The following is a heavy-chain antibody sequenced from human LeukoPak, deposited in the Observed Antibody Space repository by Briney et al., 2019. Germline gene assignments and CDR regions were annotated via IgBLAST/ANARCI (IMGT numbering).Heavy chain of an antibody. Sequence: GGSLRLSCAASGFTFDDYAMHWVRQAPGKGLEWVSGISWNSGSIGYADSVKGRFTISRDNAKNSLYLQMNSLRAEDTALYYCAKDKFFGSSGYDWATFDYWGQGTLVTVPS. CDR3: AKDKFFGSSGYDWATFDY. V-gene: IGHV3-9*01. D-gene: IGHD5-12*01. J-gene: IGHJ4*02. CDR2: ISWNSGSI. CDR1: GFTFDDYA.